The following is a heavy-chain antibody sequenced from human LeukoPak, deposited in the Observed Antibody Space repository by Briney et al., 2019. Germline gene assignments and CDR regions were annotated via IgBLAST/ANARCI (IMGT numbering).Heavy chain of an antibody. V-gene: IGHV3-9*01. CDR1: GFNFDDYA. J-gene: IGHJ3*02. CDR3: AKDVYTGLVGSFHI. Sequence: GRSLRLSCAASGFNFDDYAMHWVRQGPGKGLEWVAGISWDSKSKDYVDSVKGRFTISRDNAKNSLYLQMNSLRAEDTAFYYCAKDVYTGLVGSFHIWGQGTKVIVSS. CDR2: ISWDSKSK. D-gene: IGHD5/OR15-5a*01.